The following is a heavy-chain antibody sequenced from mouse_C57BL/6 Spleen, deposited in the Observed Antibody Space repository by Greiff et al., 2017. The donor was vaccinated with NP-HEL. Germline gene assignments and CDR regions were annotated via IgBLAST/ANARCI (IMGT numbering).Heavy chain of an antibody. V-gene: IGHV1-80*01. Sequence: VQLQQSGAELVKPGASVKISCKASGYAFSSYWMNWVKQRPGKGLEWIGQIYPGDGDTNYNGKFKGKATLTADKSSSTPYMQLSSLTSEDSAVYFCASRGNYDAMDYWGQGTSVTVSS. J-gene: IGHJ4*01. CDR3: ASRGNYDAMDY. CDR1: GYAFSSYW. CDR2: IYPGDGDT.